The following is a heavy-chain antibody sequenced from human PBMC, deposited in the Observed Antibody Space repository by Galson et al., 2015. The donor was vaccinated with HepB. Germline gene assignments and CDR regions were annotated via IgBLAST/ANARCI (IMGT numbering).Heavy chain of an antibody. Sequence: SLRLSCAASGFTFSSYWMSWVRQAPGKGLEWVANIKQDGSEKYYGDSVKGRFPISRDNAKNSLYLQMNSLRAEDTAVYYCARERYDFWSGYYDDYWGQGTLVAVSS. V-gene: IGHV3-7*01. J-gene: IGHJ4*02. CDR2: IKQDGSEK. CDR3: ARERYDFWSGYYDDY. CDR1: GFTFSSYW. D-gene: IGHD3-3*01.